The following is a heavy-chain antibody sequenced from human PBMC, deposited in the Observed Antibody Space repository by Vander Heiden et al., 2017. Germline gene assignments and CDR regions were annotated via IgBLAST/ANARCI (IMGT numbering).Heavy chain of an antibody. Sequence: QLPLQESGPGLVKPSDTLSLTCTVSGGSISSCSHYWGWIRPPPGKGLEWVGSIYYSDNTNSNPSIKSRVTISADTSKNQFSLRLSSVTATNTAMYYCAGLLTSHWGGAFDYWGQGTLVTVSS. J-gene: IGHJ4*02. CDR1: GGSISSCSHY. CDR2: IYYSDNT. CDR3: AGLLTSHWGGAFDY. D-gene: IGHD2-2*01. V-gene: IGHV4-39*01.